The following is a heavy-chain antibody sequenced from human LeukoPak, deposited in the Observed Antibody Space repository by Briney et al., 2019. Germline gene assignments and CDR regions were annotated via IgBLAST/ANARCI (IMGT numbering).Heavy chain of an antibody. J-gene: IGHJ4*02. Sequence: SETLSLTCAVYSGSFSGYYWNWVRQPPGKGPEWIGEINYSGSTNYNPSLKSRVTISIDTSKNQFSLKLSSVTAADTAVYYCARGQGGGNPVSDWGQGALVTVSS. V-gene: IGHV4-34*01. CDR1: SGSFSGYY. D-gene: IGHD2-15*01. CDR3: ARGQGGGNPVSD. CDR2: INYSGST.